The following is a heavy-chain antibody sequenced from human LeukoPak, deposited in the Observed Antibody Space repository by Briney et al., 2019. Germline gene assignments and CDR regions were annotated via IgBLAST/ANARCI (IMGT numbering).Heavy chain of an antibody. CDR2: ISSSGSII. Sequence: GGSLRLSCAASGFTFSDSYMSRIRQAPGKGLEWVSYISSSGSIIYYTDSVKGRFTISRDNGKNSLWLQMNGLRVEDTAVYYCARGSYGGKSFEYLQTWGQGTLVTVSS. CDR1: GFTFSDSY. J-gene: IGHJ1*01. V-gene: IGHV3-11*04. D-gene: IGHD4-23*01. CDR3: ARGSYGGKSFEYLQT.